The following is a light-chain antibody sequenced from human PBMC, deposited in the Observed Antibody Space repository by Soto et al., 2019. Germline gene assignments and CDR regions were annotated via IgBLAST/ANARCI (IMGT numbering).Light chain of an antibody. J-gene: IGKJ2*01. Sequence: EIVMTQSPATLSVSPGERATVSCRASQSVSSSLACYQQKPGQAPRLLIYGASTSATGIPARFSGSGSGTDSTLTIGSLQSEDFAVYYWQQYNNWPRTFGQGTKLEIK. CDR3: QQYNNWPRT. CDR1: QSVSSS. CDR2: GAS. V-gene: IGKV3-15*01.